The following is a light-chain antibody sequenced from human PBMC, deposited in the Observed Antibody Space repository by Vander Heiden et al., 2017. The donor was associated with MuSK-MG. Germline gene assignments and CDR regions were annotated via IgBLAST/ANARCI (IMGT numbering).Light chain of an antibody. CDR2: DVS. Sequence: SGSPGQSITISCTGTSSDVGGYNYVSWYQQHPGKAPKLMIYDVSNRPSGVSNRFSGSKSGNTASLTISGLQAEDEADYYFSSYTSSSAVVFGGGTKLTVL. V-gene: IGLV2-14*04. CDR1: SSDVGGYNY. J-gene: IGLJ2*01. CDR3: SSYTSSSAVV.